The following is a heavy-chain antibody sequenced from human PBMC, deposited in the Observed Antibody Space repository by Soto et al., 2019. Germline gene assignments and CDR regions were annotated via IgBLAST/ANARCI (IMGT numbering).Heavy chain of an antibody. J-gene: IGHJ5*02. CDR2: IYHSGST. CDR1: GGSFSGYY. CDR3: TKDPPFDP. Sequence: SETLSLTCAVYGGSFSGYYWSWIRQPPGKGLEWIGEIYHSGSTNYNPSLKSRVTILVDKSKTQFSLTLKSVTAADTAVYYCTKDPPFDPWGPGTLVTVSS. V-gene: IGHV4-34*01.